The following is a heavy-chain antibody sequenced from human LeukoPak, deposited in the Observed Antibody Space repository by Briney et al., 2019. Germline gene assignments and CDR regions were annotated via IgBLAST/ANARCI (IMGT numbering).Heavy chain of an antibody. D-gene: IGHD3-3*01. CDR3: ARDHDFWSGLPDY. V-gene: IGHV1-8*01. J-gene: IGHJ4*02. CDR1: GYTFTSYD. CDR2: MNPNSGNT. Sequence: GASVKVSCRASGYTFTSYDINWVRQATGQGLEWMGWMNPNSGNTAYAQKFQGRVTMTRSTSITTAYMELSSLRSEDTAVYYCARDHDFWSGLPDYWGQGTLVTVSS.